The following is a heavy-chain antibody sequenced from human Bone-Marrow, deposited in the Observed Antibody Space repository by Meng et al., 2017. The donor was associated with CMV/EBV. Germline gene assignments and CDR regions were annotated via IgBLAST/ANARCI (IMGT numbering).Heavy chain of an antibody. CDR2: IKQDGSEK. V-gene: IGHV3-7*03. D-gene: IGHD3-16*01. CDR3: ARDEGGIDY. Sequence: LSLTCAASGFTFSSYWMHWVRQAPGKGLEWVANIKQDGSEKYYVDSVKGRFTISRDNAKNSLYLQMNSLRAEDTALYYCARDEGGIDYWGQGTLVTVSS. CDR1: GFTFSSYW. J-gene: IGHJ4*02.